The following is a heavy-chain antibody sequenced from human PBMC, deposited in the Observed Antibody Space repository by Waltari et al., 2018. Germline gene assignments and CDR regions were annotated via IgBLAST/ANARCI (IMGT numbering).Heavy chain of an antibody. CDR1: GFTFSSYW. CDR2: INLDGSLT. CDR3: VLYSSSFLGDC. J-gene: IGHJ4*02. Sequence: EMVLVESGGGLVQPGGSLRLSCAASGFTFSSYWMHWVRQAPGKGLVSVSQINLDGSLTSYADSVKGRCNISRDNARNTLFLQMNSLRAEDTAVYYCVLYSSSFLGDCWGQGTLVTVSS. D-gene: IGHD6-13*01. V-gene: IGHV3-74*01.